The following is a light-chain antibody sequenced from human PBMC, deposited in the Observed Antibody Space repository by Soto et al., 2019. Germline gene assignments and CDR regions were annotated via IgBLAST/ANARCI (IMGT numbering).Light chain of an antibody. CDR1: SSDVGGYNY. CDR3: TSYTSTSPLV. J-gene: IGLJ1*01. CDR2: DVT. V-gene: IGLV2-14*03. Sequence: QSVLTQPASVSGSPGQSITISCTGTSSDVGGYNYVSWYQHHPGKAPKLMIYDVTNRPSGVSNRFSGSKSGNTASLTISGLQAEDEADYYCTSYTSTSPLVFGTGTKLTVL.